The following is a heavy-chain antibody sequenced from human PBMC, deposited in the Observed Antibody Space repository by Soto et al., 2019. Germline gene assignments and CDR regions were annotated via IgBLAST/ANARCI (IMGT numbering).Heavy chain of an antibody. Sequence: SETLSLTSAVYGGSFIGYYWSWIRQPPGKGLEWLGEINHSGSTNYNPSLKSRVTISVDTSKNQFSLKLRSVTAADTAVYYCARDKSYSSSWSYYYGTEVWGQGPTVT. CDR3: ARDKSYSSSWSYYYGTEV. D-gene: IGHD6-13*01. J-gene: IGHJ6*02. V-gene: IGHV4-34*01. CDR2: INHSGST. CDR1: GGSFIGYY.